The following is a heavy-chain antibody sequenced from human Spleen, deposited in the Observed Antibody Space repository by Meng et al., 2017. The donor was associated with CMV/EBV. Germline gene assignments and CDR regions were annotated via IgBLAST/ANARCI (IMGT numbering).Heavy chain of an antibody. Sequence: SETLSLTCTVSGGSVSNGGYYWSWIRQPPGKGLEWIGYIYYSGSTNYNPSLNSRVTISADTSKNQFSLKLSSATAADTAVYYCARGRRYCSSISCYRPSKDYGMDVWGQGTTVTVSS. J-gene: IGHJ6*02. CDR2: IYYSGST. CDR3: ARGRRYCSSISCYRPSKDYGMDV. CDR1: GGSVSNGGYY. D-gene: IGHD2-2*02. V-gene: IGHV4-61*08.